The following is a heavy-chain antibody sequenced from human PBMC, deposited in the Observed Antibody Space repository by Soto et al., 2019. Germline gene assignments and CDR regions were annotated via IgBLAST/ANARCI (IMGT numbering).Heavy chain of an antibody. CDR1: GFTFSSYC. CDR2: INSDGSST. D-gene: IGHD5-12*01. V-gene: IGHV3-74*01. Sequence: EVQLVESGGGLVQPGGSLRLSCAASGFTFSSYCMHWVRQAPGKGLVWVSRINSDGSSTSYADSVKGRFTISRDNAKNTRYLQMNSLRAEDTAVYYCGGGYDSVVDYYYYMDVWGKGTTVTVSS. CDR3: GGGYDSVVDYYYYMDV. J-gene: IGHJ6*03.